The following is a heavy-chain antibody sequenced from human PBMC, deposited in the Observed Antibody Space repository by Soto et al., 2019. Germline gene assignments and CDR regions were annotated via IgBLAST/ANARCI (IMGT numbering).Heavy chain of an antibody. CDR2: IYYSGST. CDR1: GGSVSSGSYY. V-gene: IGHV4-61*01. D-gene: IGHD6-19*01. J-gene: IGHJ4*02. Sequence: QVQLQESGPGLVKPSETLSLTCTVSGGSVSSGSYYCSWIRQPPGKGLEWIGYIYYSGSTNYNPSLKSRVTISVDTSKNQFSLKLSSVTAADTAVYYCARDISSGWVPWGQGTLVTVSS. CDR3: ARDISSGWVP.